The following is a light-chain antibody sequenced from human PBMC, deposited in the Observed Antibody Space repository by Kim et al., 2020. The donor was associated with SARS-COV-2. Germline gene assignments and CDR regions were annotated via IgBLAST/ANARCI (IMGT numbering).Light chain of an antibody. V-gene: IGLV1-47*01. CDR1: SSNIGSNY. CDR3: AAWDDSLSGPV. Sequence: ELTQPPSASGTPGQRVTISCSGSSSNIGSNYVYWYQQLPGTAPKLLIYRNNQRPSGVPDRFSGSKSGTSASLAISGLRSEDEADYYCAAWDDSLSGPVFGTGTKVTVL. J-gene: IGLJ1*01. CDR2: RNN.